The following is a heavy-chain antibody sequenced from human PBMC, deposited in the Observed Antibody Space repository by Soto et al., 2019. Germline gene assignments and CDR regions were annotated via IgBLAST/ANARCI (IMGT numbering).Heavy chain of an antibody. CDR2: IKQDGSEN. CDR1: GFTFSSYW. V-gene: IGHV3-7*05. D-gene: IGHD2-15*01. Sequence: EVQLVESGGGLVQPGGSLRLSCAASGFTFSSYWMSWVRQAPGKGLEWVANIKQDGSENYYVDSVKGRFTVSRDNAKISLYLQMNSLRAEDTAVYYCARREGYCSGGSCYSRYYGMDVWGQGTTVTVSS. J-gene: IGHJ6*02. CDR3: ARREGYCSGGSCYSRYYGMDV.